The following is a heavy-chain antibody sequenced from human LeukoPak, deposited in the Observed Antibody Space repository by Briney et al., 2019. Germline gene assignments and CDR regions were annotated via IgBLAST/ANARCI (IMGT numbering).Heavy chain of an antibody. CDR3: ARGPRGIAAAGTNY. CDR2: MNPNSGNT. Sequence: ASVKVSCKASGYTFTSYDINWVRQAPGQGLEWMGWMNPNSGNTGYAQKFQGRVTMTRNTSISTAYMELSSLRSEDTAVYYCARGPRGIAAAGTNYWGQGTLVTVSS. V-gene: IGHV1-8*01. J-gene: IGHJ4*02. CDR1: GYTFTSYD. D-gene: IGHD6-13*01.